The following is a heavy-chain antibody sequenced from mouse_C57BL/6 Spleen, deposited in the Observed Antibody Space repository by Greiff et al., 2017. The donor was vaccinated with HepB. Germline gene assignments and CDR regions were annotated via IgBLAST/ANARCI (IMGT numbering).Heavy chain of an antibody. J-gene: IGHJ1*03. Sequence: VKQRPGQGLEWIGRIHPSDSDTNYNQKFKGKATLTVDKSSSTAYMQLSSLTSEDSAVYYCAIGGTTVVAAEYFDVWGTGTTVTVSS. CDR3: AIGGTTVVAAEYFDV. V-gene: IGHV1-74*01. D-gene: IGHD1-1*01. CDR2: IHPSDSDT.